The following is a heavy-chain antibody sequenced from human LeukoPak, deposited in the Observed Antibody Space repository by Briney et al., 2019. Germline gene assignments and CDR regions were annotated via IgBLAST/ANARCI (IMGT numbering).Heavy chain of an antibody. CDR3: ARAAAVQNNWFDP. CDR1: GGSFSGYY. Sequence: SETLSLTCAVYGGSFSGYYWSWIRQPPGKGLEWIGEINHSGSTNYNPSLKSRVTISVDTSKNQFSLKLSSVTAADTAVDYCARAAAVQNNWFDPWGQGTLVTVSS. CDR2: INHSGST. J-gene: IGHJ5*02. D-gene: IGHD6-13*01. V-gene: IGHV4-34*01.